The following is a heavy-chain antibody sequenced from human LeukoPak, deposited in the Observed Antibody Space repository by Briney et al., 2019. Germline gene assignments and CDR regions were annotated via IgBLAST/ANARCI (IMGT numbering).Heavy chain of an antibody. CDR3: ARGTELGNWFDP. D-gene: IGHD7-27*01. CDR1: GGSISSYY. J-gene: IGHJ5*02. V-gene: IGHV4-59*12. CDR2: IYYSGST. Sequence: SSETLSLTCTVSGGSISSYYWSWIRQPPGKGLEWIGYIYYSGSTNYNPSLKSRATISVDTSKNQFSLKLSSMTAADTAVYYCARGTELGNWFDPWGQGTLVTVSS.